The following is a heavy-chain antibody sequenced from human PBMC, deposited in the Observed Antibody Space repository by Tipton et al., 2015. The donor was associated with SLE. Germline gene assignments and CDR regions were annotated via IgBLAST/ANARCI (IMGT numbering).Heavy chain of an antibody. CDR3: ARLPREWEVNALYYYFYYVDV. Sequence: TLSLTCAVYGGSFSDYYWSWIRQPPGKGLEWIGEINHSGSTNYNLSLKSRATISVDTSKNQFSLNLGSVTAADTAVYYCARLPREWEVNALYYYFYYVDVWGKGTPVTVSS. CDR1: GGSFSDYY. J-gene: IGHJ6*03. CDR2: INHSGST. V-gene: IGHV4-34*01. D-gene: IGHD1-26*01.